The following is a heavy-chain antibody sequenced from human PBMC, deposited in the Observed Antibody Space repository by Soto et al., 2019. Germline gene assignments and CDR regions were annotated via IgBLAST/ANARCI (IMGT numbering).Heavy chain of an antibody. J-gene: IGHJ2*01. Sequence: QVQLVQSGAEVKKPGASVKVSCKASGYTFTSYYMHWVRQAPGQGLEWMGIINPSGGSTSYAQKCQGRVXXTXDXXTSTVYMELSSLRSEDTAVYYCARAIVAPYWYFDLWGRGTLVTVSS. CDR1: GYTFTSYY. CDR3: ARAIVAPYWYFDL. CDR2: INPSGGST. V-gene: IGHV1-46*01. D-gene: IGHD5-12*01.